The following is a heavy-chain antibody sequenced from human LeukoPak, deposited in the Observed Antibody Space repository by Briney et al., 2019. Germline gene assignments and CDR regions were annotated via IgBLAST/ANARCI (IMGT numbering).Heavy chain of an antibody. D-gene: IGHD6-13*01. CDR3: AEEWSWGLREIIAAAGDY. Sequence: GGSLRLSCAASGFTFSSYGMHWVRQAPGKGLEWVAFIRYDGSNKYYADSVKGRFTISRDNSKNTLYLQMNSLRAEDTAVYYCAEEWSWGLREIIAAAGDYWGQGTPVTVSS. CDR2: IRYDGSNK. J-gene: IGHJ4*02. CDR1: GFTFSSYG. V-gene: IGHV3-30*02.